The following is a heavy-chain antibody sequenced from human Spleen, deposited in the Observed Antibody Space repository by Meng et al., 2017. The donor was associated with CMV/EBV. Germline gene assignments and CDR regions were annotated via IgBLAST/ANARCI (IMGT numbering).Heavy chain of an antibody. D-gene: IGHD3-10*01. CDR2: ANDSGST. CDR1: GGSFSDYY. J-gene: IGHJ4*02. V-gene: IGHV4-34*01. Sequence: GGSFSDYYWSWIRQPPGEGLEWMGDANDSGSTNYNPSLKSRVTISVDTSKNQFALKLNSVTAADTGVYVGARGGSRNHGSGTYSLRYWGQGTLVTVSS. CDR3: ARGGSRNHGSGTYSLRY.